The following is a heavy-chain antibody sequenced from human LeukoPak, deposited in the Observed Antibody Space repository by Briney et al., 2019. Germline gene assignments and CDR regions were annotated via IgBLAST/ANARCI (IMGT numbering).Heavy chain of an antibody. J-gene: IGHJ4*02. D-gene: IGHD3-3*01. CDR1: GGSISSYY. Sequence: SETLSLTWTVSGGSISSYYWSWIRQPQGKGLEWIGYIYYSGSTNYNPSLKSRVTISVDTSKNQFSLKLSSVTAADTAVYYCARRITIFGVVILGDVYYWGQGTLVTVSS. CDR3: ARRITIFGVVILGDVYY. CDR2: IYYSGST. V-gene: IGHV4-59*08.